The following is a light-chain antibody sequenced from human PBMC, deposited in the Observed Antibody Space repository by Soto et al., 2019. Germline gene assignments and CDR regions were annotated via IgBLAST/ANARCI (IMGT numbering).Light chain of an antibody. Sequence: EIMMTQSPAILSVSPGERATLSCRASQSVSINLAWYQQKPGQAPRLLIYDASNRATGIPARFSGSGSGTDFTLTISSLEPEDFAVYYCQQRSNWPPTFGQGTRLEIK. V-gene: IGKV3-11*01. CDR2: DAS. CDR3: QQRSNWPPT. J-gene: IGKJ5*01. CDR1: QSVSIN.